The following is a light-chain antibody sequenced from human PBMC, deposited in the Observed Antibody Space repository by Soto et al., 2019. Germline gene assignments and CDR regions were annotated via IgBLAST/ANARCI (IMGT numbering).Light chain of an antibody. V-gene: IGKV1-39*01. Sequence: DIKMTQSPSSLSASVGDRVTITCRASQSISNYLNWYHQKAGKAPKLLIYSASSVQSGVPPRLRGSGSGTDFTLTISSLKTEDFAAYYCHPSYTTPGTFGKGTK. CDR1: QSISNY. CDR2: SAS. J-gene: IGKJ1*01. CDR3: HPSYTTPGT.